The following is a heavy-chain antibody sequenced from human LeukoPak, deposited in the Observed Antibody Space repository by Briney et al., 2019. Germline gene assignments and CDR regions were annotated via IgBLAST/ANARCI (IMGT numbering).Heavy chain of an antibody. CDR2: INWNGGST. CDR1: GFSFADYG. CDR3: AKLTQTLDY. D-gene: IGHD3-9*01. Sequence: GGSLRLSCAASGFSFADYGMSWVRQAPGKGLEWVSGINWNGGSTGYAGSVKGRFTISRDNSKNMLYLQIDSLRDEDTAVYYCAKLTQTLDYWGQGTLVTVSS. J-gene: IGHJ4*02. V-gene: IGHV3-20*04.